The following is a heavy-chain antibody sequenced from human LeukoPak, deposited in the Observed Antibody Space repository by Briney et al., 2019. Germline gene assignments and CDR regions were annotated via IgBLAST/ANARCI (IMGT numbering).Heavy chain of an antibody. CDR1: GYSFTSYW. V-gene: IGHV5-51*01. D-gene: IGHD6-19*01. CDR2: IYPGDSDT. J-gene: IGHJ5*02. CDR3: ARRSVAGTLNWFDP. Sequence: GESLQISCKGSGYSFTSYWIGWVRQMPGKGLEWMGIIYPGDSDTRYSPSFQDQVTISAAKSISTAYLQRSSLKASDTAMDYCARRSVAGTLNWFDPWGQGTLVTVSS.